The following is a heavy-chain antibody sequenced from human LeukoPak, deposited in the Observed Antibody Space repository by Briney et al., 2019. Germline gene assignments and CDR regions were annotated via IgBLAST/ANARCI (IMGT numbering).Heavy chain of an antibody. V-gene: IGHV1-2*02. J-gene: IGHJ4*02. CDR3: ARDWDSSSGGALDY. CDR1: GYTFTGYY. CDR2: INPNSGGT. D-gene: IGHD6-13*01. Sequence: GASVKVSCKASGYTFTGYYMHWVRQAPGQGLEWMGWINPNSGGTNCAQKFQGRVTMTRDTSISTAYMELSRLRSDDTAVYYCARDWDSSSGGALDYWGQGTLVTVSS.